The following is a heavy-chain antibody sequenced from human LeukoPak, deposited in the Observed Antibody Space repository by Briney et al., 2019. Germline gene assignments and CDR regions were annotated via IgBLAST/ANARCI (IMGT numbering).Heavy chain of an antibody. V-gene: IGHV3-11*03. CDR2: ISSTSSYT. CDR3: ARSYGWLPGGM. Sequence: AGSLRLSCAASAFTFSDYYMSWIRQAPGKGLEWVSYISSTSSYTNYADSVKGRFTISRDNAKNSLHLQMNSLRAQDTAVYYCARSYGWLPGGMWGQGTLVTVSS. D-gene: IGHD5-12*01. J-gene: IGHJ4*02. CDR1: AFTFSDYY.